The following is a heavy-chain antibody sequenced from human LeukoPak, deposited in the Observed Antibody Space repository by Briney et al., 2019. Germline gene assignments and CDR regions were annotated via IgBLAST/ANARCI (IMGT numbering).Heavy chain of an antibody. Sequence: SQTLSLTCAVSGGSISSGGYSWSWIRQPPGKGLEWTGYIYHSGSTYYNPSLKSRVTISVDRSKNQFSLKLSSVTAADTAVYYCARVGARSCFDYWGQGTLVTDSS. J-gene: IGHJ4*02. D-gene: IGHD6-13*01. CDR3: ARVGARSCFDY. V-gene: IGHV4-30-2*01. CDR1: GGSISSGGYS. CDR2: IYHSGST.